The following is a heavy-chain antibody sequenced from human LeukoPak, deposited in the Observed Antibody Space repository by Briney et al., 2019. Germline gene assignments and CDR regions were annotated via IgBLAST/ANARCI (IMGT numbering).Heavy chain of an antibody. CDR3: AKELGDPDC. V-gene: IGHV3-30*18. J-gene: IGHJ4*02. D-gene: IGHD1-26*01. Sequence: PGGSLRLSCAASGFTFSNYGMHWDRQAPGKGLEWVAVISYAGSNKYYAESVKGRFTISRDNSKNTVYLQMNSLRAEDTAVYYCAKELGDPDCWGQGTLVTVSS. CDR1: GFTFSNYG. CDR2: ISYAGSNK.